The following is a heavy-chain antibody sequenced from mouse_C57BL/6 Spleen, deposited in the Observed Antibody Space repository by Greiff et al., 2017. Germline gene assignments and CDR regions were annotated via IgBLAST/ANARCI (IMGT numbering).Heavy chain of an antibody. CDR3: AKNWGNNNLAMDY. CDR2: IWRGGST. V-gene: IGHV2-5*01. J-gene: IGHJ4*01. Sequence: VQLQQSGPGLVQPSQSLSITCTVSGFSLTSYGVHWVRQSPGKGLEWLGVIWRGGSTDYNAAFMSRLSITKDNSKSQVFFKMNSLQADDTAIYYCAKNWGNNNLAMDYWGQGTSVTVSS. D-gene: IGHD2-5*01. CDR1: GFSLTSYG.